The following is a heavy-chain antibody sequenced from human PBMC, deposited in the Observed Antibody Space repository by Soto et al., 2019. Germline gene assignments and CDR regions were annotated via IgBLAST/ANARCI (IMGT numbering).Heavy chain of an antibody. CDR1: GFIISSHA. D-gene: IGHD3-3*01. CDR3: AKHQGGVTDFYYGMDV. CDR2: ISYDGNNK. Sequence: PGGSLRLSCAVSGFIISSHAMHWVRQAPGKGLEWVAVISYDGNNKFYADSVKGRFTISRDNSKNTLYLQVNSLRDEDTAVYYCAKHQGGVTDFYYGMDVWGQGTTVTVSS. J-gene: IGHJ6*02. V-gene: IGHV3-30*18.